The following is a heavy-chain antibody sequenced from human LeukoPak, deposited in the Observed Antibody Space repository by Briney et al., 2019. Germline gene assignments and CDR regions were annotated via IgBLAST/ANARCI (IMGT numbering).Heavy chain of an antibody. CDR3: ARGCGATFPFDY. D-gene: IGHD1-26*01. CDR1: GFTVSSNY. CDR2: IYSGGST. J-gene: IGHJ4*02. V-gene: IGHV3-53*01. Sequence: GGSLRLSCAASGFTVSSNYMSWVRQAPGKGLEWVSIIYSGGSTYYADSVKGRFTISRDNSKNTLYLQMNSLRAEDTAVYSCARGCGATFPFDYWGQGTLVTVSS.